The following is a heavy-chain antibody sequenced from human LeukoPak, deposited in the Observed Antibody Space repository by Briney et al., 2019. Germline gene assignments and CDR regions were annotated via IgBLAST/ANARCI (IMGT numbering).Heavy chain of an antibody. D-gene: IGHD1-26*01. CDR3: ARGSLWDQFLTFDY. V-gene: IGHV1-2*02. Sequence: ASVKVSCKASGYTFIGYYMHWVRQAPGQGLEWMGWINPNSGGTNYAQKFQGRVTMTRDTSISTAYMELSRLRSDDTAVYYCARGSLWDQFLTFDYWGQGTLVTVSS. J-gene: IGHJ4*02. CDR1: GYTFIGYY. CDR2: INPNSGGT.